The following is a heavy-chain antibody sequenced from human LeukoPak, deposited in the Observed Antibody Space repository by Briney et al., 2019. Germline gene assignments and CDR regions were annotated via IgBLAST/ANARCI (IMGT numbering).Heavy chain of an antibody. V-gene: IGHV3-23*01. CDR3: TLGSLYSSSWYGDY. J-gene: IGHJ4*02. Sequence: GGSLRLSCAASGFTFSNYAMSWVRQAPGKGLEWVSAISGDGGSTYYAVSVKGRFTISRDNSKNTLYLQMNGLRAEDTAVYYCTLGSLYSSSWYGDYWGQGTLVTVSS. CDR1: GFTFSNYA. D-gene: IGHD6-13*01. CDR2: ISGDGGST.